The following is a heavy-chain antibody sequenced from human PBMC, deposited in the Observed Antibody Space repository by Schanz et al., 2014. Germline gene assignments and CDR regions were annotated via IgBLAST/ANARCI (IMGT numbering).Heavy chain of an antibody. CDR3: ARENTAVAGMPRVMDV. Sequence: QVQLVQSGAEVKKPGASMKVSCKASGRTFIVYHVLHWVRQAPGQGLEWMGRISPNSGDTHSAQKFQGRVTMTWDRSISTAYMELSRLTSDDTAVFFCARENTAVAGMPRVMDVWGQGTTVTVTS. V-gene: IGHV1-2*06. D-gene: IGHD6-19*01. CDR1: GRTFIVYH. CDR2: ISPNSGDT. J-gene: IGHJ6*02.